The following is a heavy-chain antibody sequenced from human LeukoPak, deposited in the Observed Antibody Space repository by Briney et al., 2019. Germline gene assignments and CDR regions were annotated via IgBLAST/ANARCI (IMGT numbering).Heavy chain of an antibody. CDR2: INHSGST. Sequence: TSESLSLTCAVYGGSFSGYYWSWIRQPPGKGLEWIGEINHSGSTNYNPSLKSRVTISVDTSKNQFSLKLSSVTAADTAVYYCARGRNYWGQGTLVTVSS. J-gene: IGHJ4*02. CDR1: GGSFSGYY. CDR3: ARGRNY. V-gene: IGHV4-34*01. D-gene: IGHD1-14*01.